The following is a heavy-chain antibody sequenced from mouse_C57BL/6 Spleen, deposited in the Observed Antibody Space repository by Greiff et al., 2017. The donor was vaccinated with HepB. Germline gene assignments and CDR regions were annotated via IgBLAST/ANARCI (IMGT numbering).Heavy chain of an antibody. D-gene: IGHD1-1*01. J-gene: IGHJ4*01. CDR3: ARGGSYYYGSSFAMDD. Sequence: VKLMESDAELVKPGASVKISCKVSGYTFTDHTIHWMKQRPEQGLEWIGYIYPRDGSTKYNEKFKGKATLTADKSSSTAYIQLNSLTSEDSAVYFCARGGSYYYGSSFAMDDWGQGTSVTVAS. V-gene: IGHV1-78*01. CDR1: GYTFTDHT. CDR2: IYPRDGST.